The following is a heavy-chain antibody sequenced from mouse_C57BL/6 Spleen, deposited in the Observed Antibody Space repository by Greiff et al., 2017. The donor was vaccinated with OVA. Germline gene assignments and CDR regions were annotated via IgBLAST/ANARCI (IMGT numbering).Heavy chain of an antibody. CDR1: GYTFTSYW. CDR3: ARGRANWDYAMDY. V-gene: IGHV1-7*01. Sequence: QVQLKQSGAELAKPGASVKLSCKASGYTFTSYWMHWVKQRPGQGLEWIGYINPSSGYTKYNQKFKDKATLTADKSSSTAYMQLSSLTYADSAVYYCARGRANWDYAMDYWGQGTSVTVSS. CDR2: INPSSGYT. D-gene: IGHD4-1*01. J-gene: IGHJ4*01.